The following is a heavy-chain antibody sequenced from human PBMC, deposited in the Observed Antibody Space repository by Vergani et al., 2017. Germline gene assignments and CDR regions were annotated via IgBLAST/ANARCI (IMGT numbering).Heavy chain of an antibody. J-gene: IGHJ4*02. CDR3: AREERFLEWLIFDY. V-gene: IGHV3-33*01. D-gene: IGHD3-3*01. CDR1: GFTFSSYG. Sequence: VQLVESGGGVVQPGRSLRLSCAASGFTFSSYGMHWVRQAPGKGLEWVAVIWYDGSNKYYADSVKGRFTISRDNSKNTLYLQMNSLRAEDTAVYYCAREERFLEWLIFDYWGQGTLVTVSS. CDR2: IWYDGSNK.